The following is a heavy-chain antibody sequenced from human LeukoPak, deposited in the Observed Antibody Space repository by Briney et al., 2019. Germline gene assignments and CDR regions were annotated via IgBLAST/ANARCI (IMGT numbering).Heavy chain of an antibody. V-gene: IGHV4-59*08. J-gene: IGHJ4*02. CDR2: ISDIGSI. D-gene: IGHD2/OR15-2a*01. CDR3: AGHHPRNTVDF. Sequence: ESGPTLVKPSETLSLTCTVSGGSISSYYWSWIRQPPGKGLEWIAYISDIGSINYNPSLKSRVTISLDTSKNQFSLKLSSMTAADTAVYYCAGHHPRNTVDFWGQGTLVTVSS. CDR1: GGSISSYY.